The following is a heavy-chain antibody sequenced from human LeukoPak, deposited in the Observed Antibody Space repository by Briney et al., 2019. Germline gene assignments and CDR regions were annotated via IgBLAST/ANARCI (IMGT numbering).Heavy chain of an antibody. CDR1: VFTFTDYY. V-gene: IGHV3-11*01. J-gene: IGHJ6*02. CDR2: ISSSGSTI. CDR3: ARESAPHYGMDV. D-gene: IGHD3-3*01. Sequence: GGSLRLSCAASVFTFTDYYISWIRQSPGTGLEGGSYISSSGSTIYYADSVKGRFTISSDNAKNSLYLQMNSLRAEDTAVYYCARESAPHYGMDVWGQGTTVTVS.